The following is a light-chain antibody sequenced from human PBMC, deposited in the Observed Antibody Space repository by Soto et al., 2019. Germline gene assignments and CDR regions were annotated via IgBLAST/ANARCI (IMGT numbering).Light chain of an antibody. CDR2: DVS. Sequence: QSALTQPASVSGSPGQSITISCTGTSSDVGGYNYVSWYQQHPGKAPKLMICDVSNRPSGVSNRFSGSKSGNTASLTISGLQAEDEGEYYCSSYSSSSTPYVFGTGTKVTVL. V-gene: IGLV2-14*01. J-gene: IGLJ1*01. CDR1: SSDVGGYNY. CDR3: SSYSSSSTPYV.